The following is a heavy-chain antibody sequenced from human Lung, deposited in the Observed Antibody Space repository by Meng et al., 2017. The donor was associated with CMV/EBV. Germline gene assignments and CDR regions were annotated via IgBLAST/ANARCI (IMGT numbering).Heavy chain of an antibody. D-gene: IGHD3-3*01. J-gene: IGHJ6*02. V-gene: IGHV3-53*01. CDR1: GFTVSSNY. CDR3: ARAPYDFWSSYYYGMDV. Sequence: GGSXRLXCAASGFTVSSNYMSWVRQAPGKGLEWVSVIYSGGSTYYADSVKGRFTISRDNSKNTLYLQMNSLRAEDTAVYYCARAPYDFWSSYYYGMDVWGQGXTVTVSS. CDR2: IYSGGST.